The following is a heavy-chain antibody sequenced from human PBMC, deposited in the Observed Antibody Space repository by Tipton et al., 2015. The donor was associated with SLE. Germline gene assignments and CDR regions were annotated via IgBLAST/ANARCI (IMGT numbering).Heavy chain of an antibody. J-gene: IGHJ4*02. V-gene: IGHV3-64*02. CDR1: GFTFSSYA. CDR3: ARVGNDYSNYDY. CDR2: ISSNGGST. Sequence: GSLRLSCAASGFTFSSYAMHWVRQAPGKGLEYVSAISSNGGSTYYADSVKGRFTISRDNSKNTLYLQMGSLRAEDMAVYYCARVGNDYSNYDYWGQGTLVTVSS. D-gene: IGHD4-11*01.